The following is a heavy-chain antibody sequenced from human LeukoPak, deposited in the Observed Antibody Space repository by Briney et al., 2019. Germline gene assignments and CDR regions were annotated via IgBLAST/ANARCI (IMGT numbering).Heavy chain of an antibody. CDR1: GGSISSYY. V-gene: IGHV4-59*01. D-gene: IGHD6-13*01. J-gene: IGHJ6*02. Sequence: SETLSLTCTVSGGSISSYYWSWIRQPPGKGLEWIGYIYYSGSTNYNPSLRSRVTISVDTSENQFSLKLSSVTAADMAVYYCARASSSWYGMDVWGQGTTVTVSS. CDR2: IYYSGST. CDR3: ARASSSWYGMDV.